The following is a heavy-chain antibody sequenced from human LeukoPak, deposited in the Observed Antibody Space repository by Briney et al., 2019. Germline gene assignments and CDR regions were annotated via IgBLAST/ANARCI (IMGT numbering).Heavy chain of an antibody. CDR3: ARLKPDSSGYYSYYFDY. CDR1: GYTFTSYG. J-gene: IGHJ4*02. CDR2: IIPIFGTA. D-gene: IGHD3-22*01. Sequence: EASVKVSCKASGYTFTSYGISWVRQAPGQGLEWMGGIIPIFGTANYAQKFQGRVTITADESTSTAYMELSSLRSEDTAVYYCARLKPDSSGYYSYYFDYWGQGTLVTVSS. V-gene: IGHV1-69*13.